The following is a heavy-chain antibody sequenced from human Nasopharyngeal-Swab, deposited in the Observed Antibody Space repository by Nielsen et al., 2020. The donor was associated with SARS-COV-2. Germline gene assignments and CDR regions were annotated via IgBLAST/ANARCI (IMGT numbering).Heavy chain of an antibody. Sequence: LKISCAASGFIFSDYAMNWVRQAPRKGLEWVSGMTGSGESTYYADSVKGRFAISRDNSKNTLYLQTNNLRAEDTAVYFCVKGDTATSDYYYGMDVWGQGTTVTVSS. CDR2: MTGSGEST. J-gene: IGHJ6*02. V-gene: IGHV3-23*01. CDR3: VKGDTATSDYYYGMDV. D-gene: IGHD5-18*01. CDR1: GFIFSDYA.